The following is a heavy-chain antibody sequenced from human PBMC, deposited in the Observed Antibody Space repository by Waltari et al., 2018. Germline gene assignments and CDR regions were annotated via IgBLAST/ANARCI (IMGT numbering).Heavy chain of an antibody. J-gene: IGHJ4*02. Sequence: QVQFVQSGTEVKKPGASVKVSCKVSGKSLTEMSIHWVRQPPGKGLEWMGGLDPEEGETIYAQEFQGRLSMTDDTSTDTAYMELSSLRSEDTAVYYCATASFGGWELPIENWGQGTLVTVSS. CDR1: GKSLTEMS. V-gene: IGHV1-24*01. CDR2: LDPEEGET. D-gene: IGHD1-26*01. CDR3: ATASFGGWELPIEN.